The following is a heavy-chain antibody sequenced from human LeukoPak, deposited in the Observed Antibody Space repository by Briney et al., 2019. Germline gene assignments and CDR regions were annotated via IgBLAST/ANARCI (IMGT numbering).Heavy chain of an antibody. J-gene: IGHJ2*01. Sequence: PSETLSLTCAVSGGSISTINWCNWVRQSPGKGLEWIGEISHSGNTNYSPSLRSRVTISVDESKKQFSLHLPSVTAADTAVYYCARGRLVVAPLDLWGRGTLVTVSS. V-gene: IGHV4-4*02. D-gene: IGHD5-12*01. CDR3: ARGRLVVAPLDL. CDR2: ISHSGNT. CDR1: GGSISTINW.